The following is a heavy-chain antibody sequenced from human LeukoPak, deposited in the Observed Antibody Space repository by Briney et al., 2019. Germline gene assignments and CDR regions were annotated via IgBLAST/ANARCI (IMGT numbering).Heavy chain of an antibody. CDR2: ISGSGGST. J-gene: IGHJ5*02. CDR3: AKDWYSGYERWFDP. V-gene: IGHV3-23*01. CDR1: GFTFSSYA. D-gene: IGHD5-12*01. Sequence: GGSLRLSCAASGFTFSSYAVSWVRQAPGKGLEWVSAISGSGGSTYYADSVKGRFTISRDNSKNTLCLQMNSLRAEGTAVYYCAKDWYSGYERWFDPWGQGTRVTLSS.